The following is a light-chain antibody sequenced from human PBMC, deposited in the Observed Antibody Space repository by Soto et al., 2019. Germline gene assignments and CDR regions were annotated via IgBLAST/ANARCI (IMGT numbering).Light chain of an antibody. CDR2: RNN. CDR3: AAWDDSLSGLV. Sequence: QSVLTQPPSASGTPGQRVTISYSGSSSNIGSNCVYWYQQLPGTAPKLLIYRNNQRPSGVPDRFSGSKSGTSASLAISGLRSEDEADYYCAAWDDSLSGLVFGGGTKLTVL. V-gene: IGLV1-47*01. CDR1: SSNIGSNC. J-gene: IGLJ2*01.